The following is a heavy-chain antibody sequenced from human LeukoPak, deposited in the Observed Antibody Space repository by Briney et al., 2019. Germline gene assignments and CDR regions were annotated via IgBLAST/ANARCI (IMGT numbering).Heavy chain of an antibody. CDR1: GFTFSNFW. Sequence: PGGSLRLSCAASGFTFSNFWLHWVRQAPGKGLEWVAVMYYDGSTKYYTDSVKGRFTISRDNSKSTLYLQMNSLRAEDTAVYYCARDFERCTSSRTPSDYWGQGTLVTVSS. D-gene: IGHD2-2*01. CDR2: MYYDGSTK. J-gene: IGHJ4*02. V-gene: IGHV3-33*08. CDR3: ARDFERCTSSRTPSDY.